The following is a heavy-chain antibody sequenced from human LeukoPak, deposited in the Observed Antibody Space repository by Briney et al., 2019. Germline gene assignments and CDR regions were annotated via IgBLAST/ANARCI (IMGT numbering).Heavy chain of an antibody. CDR1: GFTFSNYW. V-gene: IGHV3-7*01. J-gene: IGHJ4*02. CDR3: ARDDGDV. CDR2: INEDGSGK. Sequence: GGSLRLSCVSSGFTFSNYWMKWVRQAPGKGLEWVASINEDGSGKFSVGSVKDRITISRDNTRNSLDLQINSLTVEDTAIYYCARDDGDVWGQGTLVTVSS.